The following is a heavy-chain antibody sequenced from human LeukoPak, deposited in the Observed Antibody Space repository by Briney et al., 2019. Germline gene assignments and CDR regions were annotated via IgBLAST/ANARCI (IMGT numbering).Heavy chain of an antibody. J-gene: IGHJ4*02. CDR3: ASAVVVAAGSFDY. CDR1: GFTFSSYW. D-gene: IGHD2-15*01. V-gene: IGHV3-7*01. Sequence: PGGSLTLSCAASGFTFSSYWMSWVRQAPGKGLEWVANIKQDGSEKYYVDSVKGRFTISRDNAKNSLYLQMNSLRAEDTAVYYCASAVVVAAGSFDYWGQGTLVTVSS. CDR2: IKQDGSEK.